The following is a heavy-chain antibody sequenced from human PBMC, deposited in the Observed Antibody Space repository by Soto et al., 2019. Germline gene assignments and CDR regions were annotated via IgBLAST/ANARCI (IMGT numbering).Heavy chain of an antibody. V-gene: IGHV3-21*01. Sequence: GGSLRLSCAASGFTFSSYSMNWVRQAPGKGLEWVSSISSSSSYIYYADSVKGRFTISRDNSKNTLYLQMNSLRAEDTAVYYCAKDLGHGGRGAFDIWGQGTMVTVSS. J-gene: IGHJ3*02. CDR2: ISSSSSYI. D-gene: IGHD7-27*01. CDR1: GFTFSSYS. CDR3: AKDLGHGGRGAFDI.